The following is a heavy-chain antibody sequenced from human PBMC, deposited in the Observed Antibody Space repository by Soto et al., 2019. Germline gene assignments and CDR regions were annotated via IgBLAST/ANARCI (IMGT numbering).Heavy chain of an antibody. CDR3: ARDLLRGVRSGMDV. CDR1: GYTFTGYY. D-gene: IGHD3-10*01. V-gene: IGHV1-2*04. CDR2: INPNSGGT. J-gene: IGHJ6*02. Sequence: ASVKVSCKASGYTFTGYYMHWVRQAPGQGLEWMGWINPNSGGTNYAQKFQGWVTMTRDTSIGTAYMELSRLRSDDTAVYYCARDLLRGVRSGMDVWGQGTTVTVSS.